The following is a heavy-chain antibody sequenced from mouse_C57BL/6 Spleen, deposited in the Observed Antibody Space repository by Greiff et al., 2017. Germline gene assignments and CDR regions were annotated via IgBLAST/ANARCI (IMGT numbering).Heavy chain of an antibody. CDR2: IDPSDSYT. V-gene: IGHV1-59*01. D-gene: IGHD3-2*02. CDR3: ARRGFYAMDY. Sequence: QVQLQQPGAELVRPGTSVKLSCKASGHTFTSYWMHWVKQRPGQGLEWIGVIDPSDSYTNYNQKFKGKATLTVDTSSSTAYMQLSSLTSEDSAVYYCARRGFYAMDYWGQGTSVTVSS. J-gene: IGHJ4*01. CDR1: GHTFTSYW.